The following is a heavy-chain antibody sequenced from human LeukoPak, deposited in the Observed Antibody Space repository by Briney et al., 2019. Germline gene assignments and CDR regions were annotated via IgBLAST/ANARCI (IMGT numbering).Heavy chain of an antibody. D-gene: IGHD6-13*01. Sequence: GGSLRLSCAASGFTLSSYSMNWVRHAPAKGLEWVSSISSSSSYIYYADSVKGRFTIYRDNAKNSLYLQMNSLRAEDTAVYYCARNSSSWYYFDYWGQGTLVTVSS. CDR3: ARNSSSWYYFDY. J-gene: IGHJ4*02. CDR1: GFTLSSYS. V-gene: IGHV3-21*01. CDR2: ISSSSSYI.